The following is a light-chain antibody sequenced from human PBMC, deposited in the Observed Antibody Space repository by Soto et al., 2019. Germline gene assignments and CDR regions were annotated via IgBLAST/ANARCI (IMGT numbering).Light chain of an antibody. Sequence: QSVLTQPASVSGSPGQSNTISCTGTSSDVGGYNYVSWYQQHPGKAPKLMIYEISNRPSGVSNRFSGSKSGNTASLTISGLQAEDAADYYCSSYTSSSTYVFGTGTKVTVL. V-gene: IGLV2-14*01. J-gene: IGLJ1*01. CDR3: SSYTSSSTYV. CDR2: EIS. CDR1: SSDVGGYNY.